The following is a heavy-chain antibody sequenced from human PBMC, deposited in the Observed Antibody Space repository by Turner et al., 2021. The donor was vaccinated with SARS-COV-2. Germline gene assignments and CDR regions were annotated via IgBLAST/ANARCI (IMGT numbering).Heavy chain of an antibody. V-gene: IGHV4-39*01. J-gene: IGHJ4*02. CDR2: FFYSGST. Sequence: QLQLQESGPGLVKPSETLSHTCTVSSGSISSSAYYWGWIRQPPGKGLEWIGSFFYSGSTYYSPSLKSRITISVDTSKNQFSLNLSSVTAADTAVYYCARQVSILGRWLAPFDSWGQGTLVTVSS. CDR1: SGSISSSAYY. CDR3: ARQVSILGRWLAPFDS. D-gene: IGHD6-19*01.